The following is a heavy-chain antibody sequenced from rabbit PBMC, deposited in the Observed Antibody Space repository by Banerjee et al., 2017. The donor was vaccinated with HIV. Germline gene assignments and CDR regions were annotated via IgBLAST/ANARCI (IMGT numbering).Heavy chain of an antibody. CDR1: GFSFSSRYY. CDR2: IYTGSSGTT. Sequence: QEQLVEYGGDLVKPGASLTLTCTASGFSFSSRYYMCWVRQAPGKGLEWIGCIYTGSSGTTRYASWAKGRFTISKTSSTTVTLQMTSLTAADTATYFCARRIGSSPYGSFSLWGPGTLVTVS. D-gene: IGHD8-1*01. J-gene: IGHJ4*01. V-gene: IGHV1S45*01. CDR3: ARRIGSSPYGSFSL.